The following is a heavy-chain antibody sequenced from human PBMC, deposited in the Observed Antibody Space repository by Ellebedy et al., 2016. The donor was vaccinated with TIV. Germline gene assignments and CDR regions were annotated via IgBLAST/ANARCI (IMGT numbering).Heavy chain of an antibody. CDR3: ARASHRITTFGVVILFDS. J-gene: IGHJ4*02. V-gene: IGHV4-31*03. Sequence: SETLSLXXTVSGGAVNSGAYYWTWIRQFPGKGLEWIGYIFYDGNTYYNPSVRSRVGISVDTSKNLFSLRLTSLTAADTAVYYCARASHRITTFGVVILFDSWGQGALVTVSS. D-gene: IGHD3-3*01. CDR2: IFYDGNT. CDR1: GGAVNSGAYY.